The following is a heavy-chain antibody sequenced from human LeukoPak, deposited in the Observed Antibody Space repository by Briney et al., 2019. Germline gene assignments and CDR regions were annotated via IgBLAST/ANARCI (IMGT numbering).Heavy chain of an antibody. J-gene: IGHJ3*02. CDR2: MNPNSGNT. V-gene: IGHV1-8*01. CDR1: GYTFTSYD. Sequence: GASVKVSCKASGYTFTSYDINWVRQATGQGLEWMGWMNPNSGNTGYAQKFQGRVTMTRNTSINTAYMELSSLRFEDTAVYYCARGSDYYDSSGSGAFDIWGQGTMVTVSS. CDR3: ARGSDYYDSSGSGAFDI. D-gene: IGHD3-22*01.